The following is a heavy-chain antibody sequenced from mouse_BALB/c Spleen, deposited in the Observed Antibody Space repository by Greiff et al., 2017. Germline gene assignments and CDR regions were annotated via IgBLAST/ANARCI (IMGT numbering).Heavy chain of an antibody. V-gene: IGHV5-17*02. Sequence: EVQRVESGGGLVQPGGSRKLSCAASGFTFSSFGMHWVRQAPEKGLEWVAYISSGSSTIYYADTVKGRFTISRDNPKNTLFLQMTSLRSEDTPMYYCARSYYGNYAWFAYWGQGTLVTVSA. J-gene: IGHJ3*01. CDR2: ISSGSSTI. CDR1: GFTFSSFG. CDR3: ARSYYGNYAWFAY. D-gene: IGHD2-10*01.